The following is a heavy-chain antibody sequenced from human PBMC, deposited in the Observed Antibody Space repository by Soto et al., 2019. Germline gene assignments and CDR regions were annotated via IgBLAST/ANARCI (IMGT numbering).Heavy chain of an antibody. J-gene: IGHJ4*02. V-gene: IGHV4-30-4*01. Sequence: SETLSLTCTVSGGSISSDDYYWSWIRQAPGRGLEWIGYIHSSGSIYYNPSLKSRATMSIDTAGNQFSLKVSSVTVADTAVYYCASFHYYDSAYFDYWGQGTLVTVSS. CDR3: ASFHYYDSAYFDY. D-gene: IGHD3-22*01. CDR1: GGSISSDDYY. CDR2: IHSSGSI.